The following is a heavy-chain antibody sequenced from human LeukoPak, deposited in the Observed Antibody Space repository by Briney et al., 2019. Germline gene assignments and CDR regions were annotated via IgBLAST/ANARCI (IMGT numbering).Heavy chain of an antibody. CDR2: IYYSETT. V-gene: IGHV4-39*01. CDR1: GRSISSSGYY. Sequence: PSETLSLTCSASGRSISSSGYYWNWIRQPPGKGLEWVGSIYYSETTYYNSSLKSRVTISEDTSKNRFSLMLTSVTAADTAVYYCARQVSDYFYYYIDVWGEGTTVIVSS. CDR3: ARQVSDYFYYYIDV. J-gene: IGHJ6*03.